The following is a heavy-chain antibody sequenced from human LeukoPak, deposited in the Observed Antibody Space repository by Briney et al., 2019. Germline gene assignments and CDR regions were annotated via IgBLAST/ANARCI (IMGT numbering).Heavy chain of an antibody. D-gene: IGHD1-26*01. CDR3: ARDPYSGNYGNDYYYYMDV. CDR2: ISYDGSNK. J-gene: IGHJ6*03. V-gene: IGHV3-30*04. Sequence: TGRSLRLSCAASGFTFSSYAMHWVRQAPGKGLEWVAVISYDGSNKYYADPVKGRFTISRDNAKNSLYLQMDSLGPEDTAVYYCARDPYSGNYGNDYYYYMDVWGKGTTVTISS. CDR1: GFTFSSYA.